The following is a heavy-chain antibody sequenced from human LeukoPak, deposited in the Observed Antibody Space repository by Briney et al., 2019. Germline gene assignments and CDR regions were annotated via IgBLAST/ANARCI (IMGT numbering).Heavy chain of an antibody. Sequence: GGSLRLSCAASGFTFSSYAMHWVRQAPGKGLEWVAVISYDGSNKYYADSVKGRFTISRDNSKNTLYLQMNSLRSDNTAVYYCANLNPILGAPWGQGTLVTVSS. V-gene: IGHV3-30*04. J-gene: IGHJ5*02. CDR3: ANLNPILGAP. D-gene: IGHD1-26*01. CDR2: ISYDGSNK. CDR1: GFTFSSYA.